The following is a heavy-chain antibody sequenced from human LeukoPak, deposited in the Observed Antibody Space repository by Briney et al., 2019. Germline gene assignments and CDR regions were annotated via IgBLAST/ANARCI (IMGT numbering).Heavy chain of an antibody. CDR2: ISSSGSTI. CDR3: ARDLTIFLPTNWFDP. V-gene: IGHV3-48*03. D-gene: IGHD3-9*01. Sequence: GGSLRLSCAASGFTFSSYEMNWVRQAPGKGLEWVSYISSSGSTIYYADSVKGRFTISRDNAKNSLYLQMNSLRAEDTAVYYCARDLTIFLPTNWFDPWGQGTLVTVSS. CDR1: GFTFSSYE. J-gene: IGHJ5*02.